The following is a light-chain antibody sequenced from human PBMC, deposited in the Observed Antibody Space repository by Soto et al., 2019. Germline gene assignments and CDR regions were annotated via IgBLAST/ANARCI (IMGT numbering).Light chain of an antibody. Sequence: DIQLTQSPSFLSASVGDRVTITCRASQGISSYLAWYQQKPGKAPKLLIYAASTLQSGVPSRFSGSGSGTEFTLTISSLQPEDFATSYCQQLNSYPRLTFGGGTKVEIK. CDR3: QQLNSYPRLT. J-gene: IGKJ4*01. CDR1: QGISSY. V-gene: IGKV1-9*01. CDR2: AAS.